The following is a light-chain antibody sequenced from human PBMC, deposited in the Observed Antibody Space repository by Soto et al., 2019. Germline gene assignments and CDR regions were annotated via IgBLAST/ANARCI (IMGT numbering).Light chain of an antibody. CDR3: SSYTSSSIWV. CDR2: AVT. Sequence: QAVVTQPASVSGSPGQSITISCTGTSSDVGAYNYVSWYQQHPGKAPNLMIYAVTDRPSGVSNRFSGSKSGDTASLTISGLQAEDEADYYCSSYTSSSIWVFGGGTKVTVL. V-gene: IGLV2-14*01. J-gene: IGLJ3*02. CDR1: SSDVGAYNY.